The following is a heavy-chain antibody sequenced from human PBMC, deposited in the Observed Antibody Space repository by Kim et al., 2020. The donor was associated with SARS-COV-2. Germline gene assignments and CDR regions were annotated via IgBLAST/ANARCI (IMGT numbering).Heavy chain of an antibody. J-gene: IGHJ4*02. Sequence: GGSLRLSCAASGFTFSNAWMSWVRQAPGKGLEWVGRIKSKTDGGTTDYAAPVKGRSTISRDDSKNTLYLQMNSLKTEDTAVYYCTTDPEVAVAVTLIDYWGQGTLVTVSS. V-gene: IGHV3-15*01. CDR2: IKSKTDGGTT. D-gene: IGHD6-19*01. CDR3: TTDPEVAVAVTLIDY. CDR1: GFTFSNAW.